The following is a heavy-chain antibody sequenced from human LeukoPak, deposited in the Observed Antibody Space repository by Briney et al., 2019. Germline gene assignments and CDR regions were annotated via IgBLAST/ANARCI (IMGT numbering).Heavy chain of an antibody. Sequence: SGGSLRLSCAASGFPFSAYAMSWVRQAPGKGLEWVSGIRGSGDSTYYAESVKGRFTIYRDNSKNTLYLQMNSLRAEDTAVYYCAELGITMIGGVWGKGTTVTISS. CDR3: AELGITMIGGV. CDR1: GFPFSAYA. D-gene: IGHD3-10*02. V-gene: IGHV3-23*01. CDR2: IRGSGDST. J-gene: IGHJ6*04.